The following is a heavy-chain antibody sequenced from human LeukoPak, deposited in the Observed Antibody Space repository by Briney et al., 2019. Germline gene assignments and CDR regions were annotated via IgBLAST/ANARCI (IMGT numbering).Heavy chain of an antibody. D-gene: IGHD2-2*01. V-gene: IGHV1-2*02. J-gene: IGHJ5*02. Sequence: GASLKVSCRASGYTFTDYYIHSVRQAPGQGLEWMGWINPDNSGTNYAQKFQGRVTMTTDTSIRTVYMDLSRLRSDDTAVFYCTSGARVGNWFDPWGQGTQVTVSS. CDR2: INPDNSGT. CDR1: GYTFTDYY. CDR3: TSGARVGNWFDP.